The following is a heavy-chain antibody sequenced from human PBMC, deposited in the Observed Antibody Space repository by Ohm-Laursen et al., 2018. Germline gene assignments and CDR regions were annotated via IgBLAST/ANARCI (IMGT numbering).Heavy chain of an antibody. CDR1: GFTFSSYS. V-gene: IGHV3-21*04. CDR3: AKDLTPYCGGDGAFDI. Sequence: SLRLSCAASGFTFSSYSMNWVRQAPGKGLEWVSSISSSSSYIYYAESVKGRFTISRDNAKNSLYLQMNSLRAEDTALYYCAKDLTPYCGGDGAFDIWGQGTMVTVSS. D-gene: IGHD2-21*02. J-gene: IGHJ3*02. CDR2: ISSSSSYI.